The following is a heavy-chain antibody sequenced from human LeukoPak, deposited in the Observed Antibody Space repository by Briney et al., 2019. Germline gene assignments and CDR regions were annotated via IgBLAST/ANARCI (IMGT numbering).Heavy chain of an antibody. CDR2: INHSGST. V-gene: IGHV4-34*01. J-gene: IGHJ6*04. CDR3: ARGIAARPRGMDV. Sequence: SETLSLTCAVYGGCFSGYYWSWIRQPPGKGLEWIGEINHSGSTNYNPSLKSRVTISVDTSKNQFSLKLSSVTAADTAVYYCARGIAARPRGMDVWGKGTTVTVSS. D-gene: IGHD6-13*01. CDR1: GGCFSGYY.